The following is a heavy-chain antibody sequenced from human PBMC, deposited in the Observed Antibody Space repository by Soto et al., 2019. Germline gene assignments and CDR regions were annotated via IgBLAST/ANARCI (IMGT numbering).Heavy chain of an antibody. V-gene: IGHV3-23*01. CDR2: ITGSGRDT. J-gene: IGHJ4*02. CDR3: AKNGLDNSPSAIDS. CDR1: GFTFRNNV. Sequence: LRLSCAASGFTFRNNVLTWVRQAPGKGLDWVSGITGSGRDTYYADSVKGRFTISRDNSKNMVFLQMNSLRAEDTALDYCAKNGLDNSPSAIDSWGPGTLVTVSS. D-gene: IGHD2-8*01.